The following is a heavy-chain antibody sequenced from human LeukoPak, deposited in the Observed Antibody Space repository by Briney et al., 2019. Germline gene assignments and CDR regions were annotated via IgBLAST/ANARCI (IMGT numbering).Heavy chain of an antibody. J-gene: IGHJ4*02. V-gene: IGHV1-2*02. CDR3: ARSPGWELRAQIDY. CDR2: INPNSGGT. D-gene: IGHD1-26*01. Sequence: ASVKVSCKASGYTFTDYYMHWVRQAPGQGLEWMGWINPNSGGTNYAQKFQGRVTMTRDTSISTAYMELSRLRSDDTAVYYCARSPGWELRAQIDYWGQGTLVTVSS. CDR1: GYTFTDYY.